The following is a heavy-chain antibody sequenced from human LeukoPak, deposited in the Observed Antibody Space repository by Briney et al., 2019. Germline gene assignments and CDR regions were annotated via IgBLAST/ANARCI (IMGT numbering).Heavy chain of an antibody. Sequence: ASVKVSCKASGGTFSSYAISWVRQAPGQGLEWTGGIIPIFGTANYAQKFQGRVTITADESTSTAYMELSSLRSEDTAVYYCAKRSSEVVVVITRHFDYWGQGTLVTVSS. CDR1: GGTFSSYA. D-gene: IGHD3-22*01. J-gene: IGHJ4*02. V-gene: IGHV1-69*13. CDR3: AKRSSEVVVVITRHFDY. CDR2: IIPIFGTA.